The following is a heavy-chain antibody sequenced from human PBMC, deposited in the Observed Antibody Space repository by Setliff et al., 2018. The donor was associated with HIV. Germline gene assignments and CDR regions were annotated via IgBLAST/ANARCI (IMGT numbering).Heavy chain of an antibody. Sequence: ASVKVSCKASGYTFTSSGITWVRQAPGQGLEWMGWIGTYNGDTNYAQKFQGRVTMTTDTSTSTAYMELRNLISDDTAVYYCAREGLWFGDRGYYMDVWGTGTAVTVSS. CDR2: IGTYNGDT. V-gene: IGHV1-18*01. D-gene: IGHD3-10*01. J-gene: IGHJ6*03. CDR3: AREGLWFGDRGYYMDV. CDR1: GYTFTSSG.